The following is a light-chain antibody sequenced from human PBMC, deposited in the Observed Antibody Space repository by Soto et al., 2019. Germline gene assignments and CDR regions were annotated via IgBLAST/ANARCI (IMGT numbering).Light chain of an antibody. CDR1: QSVNKAY. CDR2: GAS. V-gene: IGKV3D-20*02. J-gene: IGKJ5*01. Sequence: IVLTQSPGTLSLSPGERATLSWRASQSVNKAYLVWYQVKPGQAPRRLIYGASSRATGIPDRFSGRGFGTDFTLTISSLEPEDSAVYYCQQRNIWPPVTFGQGTRLEIK. CDR3: QQRNIWPPVT.